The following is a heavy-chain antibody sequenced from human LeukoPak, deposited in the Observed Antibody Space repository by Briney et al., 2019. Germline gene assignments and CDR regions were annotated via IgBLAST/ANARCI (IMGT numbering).Heavy chain of an antibody. D-gene: IGHD1-20*01. CDR2: ISWNSGSI. CDR1: GFTFDDYA. Sequence: GGSLRLSCAASGFTFDDYAMHWVRQAPGKGLEWVSGISWNSGSIGYADSVKGRFTISRDNAKNSLYLQMNSLRAEDTALYYCAKDLYITGAYYFDYWGQGTLVTVSS. V-gene: IGHV3-9*01. CDR3: AKDLYITGAYYFDY. J-gene: IGHJ4*02.